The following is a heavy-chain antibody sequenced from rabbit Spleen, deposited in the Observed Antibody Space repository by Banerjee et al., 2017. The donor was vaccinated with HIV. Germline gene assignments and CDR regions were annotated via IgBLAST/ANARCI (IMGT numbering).Heavy chain of an antibody. CDR2: IDTGSSGFT. D-gene: IGHD4-1*01. J-gene: IGHJ6*01. Sequence: QSLEESGGDLVKPGASLTLTCTASGVSFSSNYYMCWVRQAPGKGLEWIACIDTGSSGFTYFASWAKGRFTCSKTSSTTVTLQMTSLTAADTATYFCARDLAAIIGWNFGLWGPGTLVTVS. CDR3: ARDLAAIIGWNFGL. CDR1: GVSFSSNYY. V-gene: IGHV1S40*01.